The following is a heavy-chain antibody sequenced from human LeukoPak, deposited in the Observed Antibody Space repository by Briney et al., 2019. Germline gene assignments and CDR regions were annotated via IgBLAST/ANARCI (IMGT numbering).Heavy chain of an antibody. CDR3: ARDEVPNDYCSGGSCYEYFQH. V-gene: IGHV1-18*01. CDR1: GYTFTSYG. J-gene: IGHJ1*01. Sequence: ASVKVSCKASGYTFTSYGISWVRQAPGQGLEWMGWISAYNGNTNYAQKLQGRVTMTTDTSTSTAYMELRSLRSDDTAVYYCARDEVPNDYCSGGSCYEYFQHWGQGTLVTVSS. CDR2: ISAYNGNT. D-gene: IGHD2-15*01.